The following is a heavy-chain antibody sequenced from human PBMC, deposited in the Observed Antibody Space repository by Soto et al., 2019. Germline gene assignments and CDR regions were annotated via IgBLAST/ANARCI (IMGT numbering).Heavy chain of an antibody. V-gene: IGHV4-59*12. CDR3: ARGQGSSWYLGAFDI. D-gene: IGHD6-13*01. Sequence: PSETLSLTCTVSGGSISSYYWSWIRQPPGKGLEWIGYIYYSGSTNYNPSLKSRVTISVDTSKNQFSLKLSSVTAADTAVYYCARGQGSSWYLGAFDIWGQGTMVTVSS. CDR2: IYYSGST. J-gene: IGHJ3*02. CDR1: GGSISSYY.